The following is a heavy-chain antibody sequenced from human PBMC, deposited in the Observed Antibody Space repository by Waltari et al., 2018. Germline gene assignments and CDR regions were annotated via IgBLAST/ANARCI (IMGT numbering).Heavy chain of an antibody. J-gene: IGHJ4*02. D-gene: IGHD6-13*01. V-gene: IGHV1-69*01. CDR2: MFPIFGTE. CDR1: GGTFSSYA. CDR3: ARDGIAAAHGQGYFDY. Sequence: VQLVQSGAEVKKPGSSVKVSCKASGGTFSSYAISWVRQAPGQGLEWMGEMFPIFGTENYGQKVQGRVTVTADESTSTAYMQLSSLRSEDTAVDYWARDGIAAAHGQGYFDYWGQGTLVTVSS.